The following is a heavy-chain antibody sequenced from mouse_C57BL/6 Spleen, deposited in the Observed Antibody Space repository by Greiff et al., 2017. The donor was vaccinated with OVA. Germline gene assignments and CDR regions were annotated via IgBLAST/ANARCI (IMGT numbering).Heavy chain of an antibody. V-gene: IGHV1-42*01. CDR3: ARHNYGSSYDY. Sequence: VHVKQSGPELVKPGASVKISCKASGYSFTGYYMNWVKQSPEKSLEWIGEINPSTGGTTYNQKFKAKATLTVDKSSSTAYMQLKSLTSEDSAVYYCARHNYGSSYDYWGQGTTLTVSS. D-gene: IGHD1-1*01. CDR1: GYSFTGYY. CDR2: INPSTGGT. J-gene: IGHJ2*01.